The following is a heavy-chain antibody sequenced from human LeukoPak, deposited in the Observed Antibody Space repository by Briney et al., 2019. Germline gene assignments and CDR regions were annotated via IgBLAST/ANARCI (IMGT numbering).Heavy chain of an antibody. D-gene: IGHD5-18*01. CDR3: AKDGRGYSYGYEDYFDY. Sequence: GGSLRLSCAASGFTFSSYWMHWVRQAPGKGLVWVSRISSDGTITGYADSVKGRFTISRDNSKNTLFLQMNSLRAEDTAVYYCAKDGRGYSYGYEDYFDYWGQGTLVTVSS. CDR1: GFTFSSYW. CDR2: ISSDGTIT. J-gene: IGHJ4*02. V-gene: IGHV3-74*01.